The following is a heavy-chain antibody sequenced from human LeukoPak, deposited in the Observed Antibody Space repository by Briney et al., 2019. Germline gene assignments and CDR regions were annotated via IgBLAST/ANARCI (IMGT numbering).Heavy chain of an antibody. CDR3: ASYSSGWNNWFDP. J-gene: IGHJ5*02. CDR1: GGSISSYY. CDR2: IYSSGST. V-gene: IGHV4-4*07. D-gene: IGHD6-19*01. Sequence: SSETLSLTCTVSGGSISSYYWSWIRQPAGKGLEWVGRIYSSGSTNYNPSLKSRVTISLDTSKNQFSLKLSSVTAADTAVYYCASYSSGWNNWFDPWGQGTLVTVSS.